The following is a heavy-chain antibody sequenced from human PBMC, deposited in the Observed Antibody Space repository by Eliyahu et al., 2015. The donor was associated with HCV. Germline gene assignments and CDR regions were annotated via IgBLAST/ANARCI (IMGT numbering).Heavy chain of an antibody. J-gene: IGHJ2*01. CDR3: AKGVEMTYYYDSSGENWYFDL. D-gene: IGHD3-22*01. V-gene: IGHV3-30*18. CDR2: ISYDGSNK. Sequence: GLEWVAVISYDGSNKYYADSVKGRFTISRDSSKNTLYLQMNSLRAEDTAVYYCAKGVEMTYYYDSSGENWYFDLWGRGTLVTVSS.